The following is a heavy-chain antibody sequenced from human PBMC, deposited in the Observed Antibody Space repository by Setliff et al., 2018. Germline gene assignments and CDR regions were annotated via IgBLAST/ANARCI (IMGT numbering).Heavy chain of an antibody. CDR1: GYSISNDYF. Sequence: SETLSLTCTVSGYSISNDYFWGWIRQPPGKGLEWIGSIYHSGSTSYYPSLKSRVTISVDTSKNQFSLNLSSVTAADTAVYYCAKHRSYFYYWGQGTLVNGST. CDR3: AKHRSYFYY. V-gene: IGHV4-38-2*02. CDR2: IYHSGST. J-gene: IGHJ4*02.